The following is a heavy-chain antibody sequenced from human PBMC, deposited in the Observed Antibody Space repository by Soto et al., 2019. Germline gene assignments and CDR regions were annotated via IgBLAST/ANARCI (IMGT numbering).Heavy chain of an antibody. CDR1: GGTFSSYA. CDR3: ACRRCIRSGVPNDFDY. J-gene: IGHJ4*02. V-gene: IGHV1-69*13. D-gene: IGHD3-3*01. CDR2: IIPIFGTA. Sequence: ASVKVSCKASGGTFSSYAISWVRRAPGQGLEWMGGIIPIFGTANYAQKFQGRVTITADESTSTAYMELSSLRSEDTAVYYCACRRCIRSGVPNDFDYWGQGTLVTVSS.